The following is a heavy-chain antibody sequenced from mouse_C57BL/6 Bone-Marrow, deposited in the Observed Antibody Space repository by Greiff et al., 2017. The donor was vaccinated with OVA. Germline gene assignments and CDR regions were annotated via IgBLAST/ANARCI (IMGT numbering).Heavy chain of an antibody. J-gene: IGHJ3*01. D-gene: IGHD2-4*01. CDR2: ISDGGSYT. V-gene: IGHV5-4*03. CDR1: GFTFSSYA. CDR3: AIGPSYYDYDEDAWFAY. Sequence: EVKLVESGGGLVKPGGSLKLSCAASGFTFSSYAMSWVRQTPEKRLEWVATISDGGSYTYYPDNVKGRFTISRDNTKNNLYLQMSHLQSEDTALYYCAIGPSYYDYDEDAWFAYWGQGTLVTVSA.